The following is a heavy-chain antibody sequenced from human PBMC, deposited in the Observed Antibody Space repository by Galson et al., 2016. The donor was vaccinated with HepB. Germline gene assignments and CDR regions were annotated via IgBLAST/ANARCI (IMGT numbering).Heavy chain of an antibody. D-gene: IGHD2-15*01. CDR3: ANPGPYLLF. V-gene: IGHV3-23*01. CDR2: ISDNGGST. J-gene: IGHJ4*02. Sequence: SLRLSCAASGFTFSSYAMSWVRQAPGKGLEWVSGISDNGGSTFYADSVKGRFTISRGNSKKTGYLQMNSRRAEDTAKYYCANPGPYLLFWGQGTLVTVSS. CDR1: GFTFSSYA.